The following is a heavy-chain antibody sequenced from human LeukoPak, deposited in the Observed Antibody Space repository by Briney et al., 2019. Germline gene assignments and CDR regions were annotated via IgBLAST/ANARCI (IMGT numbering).Heavy chain of an antibody. D-gene: IGHD1-26*01. CDR2: IWYDGSNK. Sequence: PGGSLRLSCAASGFIFSSYGMHWVRQAPGKGLEWVAVIWYDGSNKYYSDSVKGRFTISRDNSKNTLYLQMNSLRAEDTAVYYCARDSGIIVGVTNFGTSDSWGQGTLVTVSS. V-gene: IGHV3-33*01. CDR1: GFIFSSYG. J-gene: IGHJ5*01. CDR3: ARDSGIIVGVTNFGTSDS.